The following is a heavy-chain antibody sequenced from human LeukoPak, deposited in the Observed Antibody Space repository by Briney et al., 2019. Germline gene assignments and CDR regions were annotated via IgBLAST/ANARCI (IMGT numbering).Heavy chain of an antibody. CDR1: GGSISSGNYY. J-gene: IGHJ4*02. Sequence: SETLSLTCTVSGGSISSGNYYWSWIRQPAGKGLDFIGRIHTSGITNYNPSLKSRVTISVDTSKNQFSLKLSSVTAADTAVYYCARVLRGAYCVDYWGQGTLVTVSS. D-gene: IGHD1-26*01. CDR2: IHTSGIT. V-gene: IGHV4-61*02. CDR3: ARVLRGAYCVDY.